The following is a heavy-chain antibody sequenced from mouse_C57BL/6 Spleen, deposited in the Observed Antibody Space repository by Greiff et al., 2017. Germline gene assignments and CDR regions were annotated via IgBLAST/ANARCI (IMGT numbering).Heavy chain of an antibody. D-gene: IGHD1-1*02. V-gene: IGHV1-22*01. CDR1: GYTFTDYN. CDR3: AISPYGCVRDYYAMDY. Sequence: EVQLQQSGPELVKPGASVKMSCKASGYTFTDYNMHWVKQSHGKSLEWIGYINPNNGGTSYNQKFKGKATLTVNQSSSTAYMGLRSLTSEYSAVEYCAISPYGCVRDYYAMDYWGPGTSVTVSS. CDR2: INPNNGGT. J-gene: IGHJ4*01.